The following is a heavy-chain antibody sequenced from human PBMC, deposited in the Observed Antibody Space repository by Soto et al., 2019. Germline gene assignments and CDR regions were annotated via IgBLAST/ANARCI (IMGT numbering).Heavy chain of an antibody. Sequence: PGGSLRLSCAASGFTFSSYGMHWVRQAPGKGLEWVAVISYDGSNKYYADSVKGRFTIPRDNSKNTLYLQMNSLRAEDTAVYYCAKDRGYCSGGSCYARHYFDYWGQGTLVTVSS. V-gene: IGHV3-30*18. CDR1: GFTFSSYG. J-gene: IGHJ4*02. CDR2: ISYDGSNK. CDR3: AKDRGYCSGGSCYARHYFDY. D-gene: IGHD2-15*01.